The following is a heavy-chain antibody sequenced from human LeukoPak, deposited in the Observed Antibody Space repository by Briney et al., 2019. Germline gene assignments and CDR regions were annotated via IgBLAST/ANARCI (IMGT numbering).Heavy chain of an antibody. V-gene: IGHV4-59*01. D-gene: IGHD3-22*01. Sequence: SETLSLTCTVSGGSISSYYWSWIRQPPGKGLEWIGYIYYSGSTNYNPSLKSRVTISVDTSKNQFSLKLSSVTAADTAVYYCARDLTYYYDSSGNYWSWFDPWGQGTLVTVSS. CDR2: IYYSGST. CDR1: GGSISSYY. CDR3: ARDLTYYYDSSGNYWSWFDP. J-gene: IGHJ5*02.